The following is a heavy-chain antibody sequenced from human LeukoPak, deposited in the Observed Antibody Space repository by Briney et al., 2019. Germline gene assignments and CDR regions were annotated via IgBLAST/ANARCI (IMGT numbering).Heavy chain of an antibody. J-gene: IGHJ4*02. Sequence: SETLSLTCTVSGGSISNRNYYWGWIRQPPGKGLELIGHIYYRGSTYYNPSLKSRVTISLDTSKNLFSLKVSSVTAADTAVYYCARRGDSYGLFDYWGQGTLVTVSS. V-gene: IGHV4-39*01. CDR1: GGSISNRNYY. CDR2: IYYRGST. D-gene: IGHD5-18*01. CDR3: ARRGDSYGLFDY.